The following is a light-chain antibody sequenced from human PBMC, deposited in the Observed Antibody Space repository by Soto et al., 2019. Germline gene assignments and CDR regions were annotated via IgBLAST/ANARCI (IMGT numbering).Light chain of an antibody. CDR2: SNN. Sequence: QSVLTQPPSASGTPGQRVTISCSGSSSNIGSNTVNWYQQLPGTAPKLHIYSNNQRPSGVPDRFSGSKSCTSASLAISGLRSEDEADYYWAGCDDGLNGYVFGPGTKVTVL. J-gene: IGLJ1*01. CDR1: SSNIGSNT. CDR3: AGCDDGLNGYV. V-gene: IGLV1-44*01.